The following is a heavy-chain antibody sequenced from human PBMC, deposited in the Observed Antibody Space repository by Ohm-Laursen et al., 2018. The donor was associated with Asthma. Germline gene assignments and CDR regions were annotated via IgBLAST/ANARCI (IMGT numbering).Heavy chain of an antibody. D-gene: IGHD3-9*01. J-gene: IGHJ4*02. CDR2: IYYSGST. CDR1: GGSISSGSYY. Sequence: SETLSLTCTVSGGSISSGSYYWSWIRQHPGKGLEWIGYIYYSGSTYYNPSLKSRVTISTDTSKNQFSLKLSSVTAADTAVYCCVREDFDWPPGYCDYWGQGTLVTVSS. V-gene: IGHV4-31*03. CDR3: VREDFDWPPGYCDY.